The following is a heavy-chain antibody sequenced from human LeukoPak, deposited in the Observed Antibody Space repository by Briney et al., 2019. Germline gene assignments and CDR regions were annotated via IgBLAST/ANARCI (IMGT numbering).Heavy chain of an antibody. CDR2: INPNSGGT. Sequence: ASVKVSCKASGYTFTGYYMHWVRQAPGQGLEWMGWINPNSGGTNYAQKFQGRVTMTRDTSISTAYMELSRLRSDDMAVYYCARDSVITIFGVVSPRGWFDPWGQGTLVTVSS. CDR3: ARDSVITIFGVVSPRGWFDP. D-gene: IGHD3-3*01. CDR1: GYTFTGYY. J-gene: IGHJ5*02. V-gene: IGHV1-2*02.